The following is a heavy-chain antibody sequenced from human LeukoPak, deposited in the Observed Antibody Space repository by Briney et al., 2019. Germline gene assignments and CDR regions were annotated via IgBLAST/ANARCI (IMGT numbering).Heavy chain of an antibody. J-gene: IGHJ5*02. CDR3: ARTGITMVRGVIAPNWFDP. V-gene: IGHV1-24*01. D-gene: IGHD3-10*01. CDR1: GYTLTELS. Sequence: ASVKVSCKVSGYTLTELSMHWVRQAPGKGLEWMGGFDPEDGETIYAQKFQGRVTITADESTSTAYMELSSLRSEDTAVYYCARTGITMVRGVIAPNWFDPWGQGTLVTVSS. CDR2: FDPEDGET.